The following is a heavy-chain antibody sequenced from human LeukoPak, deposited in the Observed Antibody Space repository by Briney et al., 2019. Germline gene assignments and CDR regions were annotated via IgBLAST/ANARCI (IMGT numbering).Heavy chain of an antibody. CDR2: FDPEDGET. Sequence: ASVEVSCKVSGYTLTELSMHWVRQAPGKGLEWMGGFDPEDGETIYAQKFQGRVTMTEDTSTDTAYMELSSLRSEDTAVYYCATVAIAVAGTGHYYYYYMDVWGKGTTVTVSS. CDR3: ATVAIAVAGTGHYYYYYMDV. V-gene: IGHV1-24*01. D-gene: IGHD6-19*01. CDR1: GYTLTELS. J-gene: IGHJ6*03.